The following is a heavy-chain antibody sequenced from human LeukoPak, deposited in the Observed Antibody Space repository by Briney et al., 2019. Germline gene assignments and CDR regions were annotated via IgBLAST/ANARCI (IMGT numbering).Heavy chain of an antibody. CDR3: ARARTIFGVVITGYYYYMDV. V-gene: IGHV3-74*01. D-gene: IGHD3-3*01. CDR1: GFTFSSYW. Sequence: GGSLRLSCAASGFTFSSYWMHWVRQAPGKGLVWVSRINSDGSSTIYADSVKGRFTISRDNAKNTLYLQMNSLRAEDTAVYYCARARTIFGVVITGYYYYMDVWGKGTTVTVSS. J-gene: IGHJ6*03. CDR2: INSDGSST.